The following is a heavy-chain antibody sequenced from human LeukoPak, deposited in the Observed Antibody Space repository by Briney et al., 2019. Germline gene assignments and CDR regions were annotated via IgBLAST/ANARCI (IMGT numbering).Heavy chain of an antibody. CDR3: ARDVAVAGTFYYGMDV. Sequence: PSETLSLTCTVSGGSISSYYWSWIRQPPGKGLEWIGYIYYSGSSNYNPSLKSRVTISVDTSKNQFSLKLSSVTAADTAVYYCARDVAVAGTFYYGMDVWGQGTTVTVSS. J-gene: IGHJ6*02. CDR2: IYYSGSS. V-gene: IGHV4-59*01. CDR1: GGSISSYY. D-gene: IGHD6-19*01.